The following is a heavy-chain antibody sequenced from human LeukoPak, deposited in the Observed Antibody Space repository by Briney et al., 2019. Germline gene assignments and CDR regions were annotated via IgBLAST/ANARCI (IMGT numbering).Heavy chain of an antibody. CDR1: GYTFTSYG. J-gene: IGHJ6*03. CDR3: ATTPGDYYYYYYMDV. CDR2: ISAYNGNT. Sequence: ASVKVSCKASGYTFTSYGISWVRQAPGQGLEWMGWISAYNGNTNYAQKVQGRVTMTTDTSSSTAYMELRTLRSDDTAVYYCATTPGDYYYYYYMDVWGKGTTVTVSS. V-gene: IGHV1-18*01. D-gene: IGHD4-17*01.